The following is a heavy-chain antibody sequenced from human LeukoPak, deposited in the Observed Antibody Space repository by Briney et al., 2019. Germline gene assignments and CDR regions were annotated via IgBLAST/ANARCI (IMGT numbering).Heavy chain of an antibody. Sequence: PSETLSLTCAVYGVSFSGYYWSWIRQPPGKGLEWIGEINHSGSTNYNPSLKSRVTISVDTSKNQFSLKLSSVTAAGTAVYYCARARPILTGPYYYYGMDVWGKGTTVTVSS. CDR3: ARARPILTGPYYYYGMDV. D-gene: IGHD3-9*01. CDR2: INHSGST. V-gene: IGHV4-34*01. CDR1: GVSFSGYY. J-gene: IGHJ6*04.